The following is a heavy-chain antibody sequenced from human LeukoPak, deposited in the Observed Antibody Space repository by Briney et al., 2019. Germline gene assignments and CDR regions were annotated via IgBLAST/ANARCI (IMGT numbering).Heavy chain of an antibody. J-gene: IGHJ4*02. D-gene: IGHD3-10*01. Sequence: ETLSLTCTVSGGSISSYYWSWVRQAPGKGLEWVSVIYSGGSTYYADSVKGRFTISRDNSKNTLYLQMNSLRAEDTAVYYCARGARGSGTASDYWGQGTLVTVSS. CDR3: ARGARGSGTASDY. V-gene: IGHV3-66*01. CDR2: IYSGGST. CDR1: GGSISSYY.